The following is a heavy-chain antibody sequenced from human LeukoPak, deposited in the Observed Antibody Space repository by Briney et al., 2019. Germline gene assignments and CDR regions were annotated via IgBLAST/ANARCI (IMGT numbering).Heavy chain of an antibody. V-gene: IGHV3-73*01. CDR3: TTPGGYYFDY. J-gene: IGHJ4*02. CDR2: IRSKANSYAT. CDR1: GFTFSGSA. D-gene: IGHD3-16*01. Sequence: GGSLRLSXAASGFTFSGSAMHWVRQASGKGLEWVGRIRSKANSYATAYAASVKGRFTISRDDSKNTAYLQMNSLKTEDTAVYYCTTPGGYYFDYWGQGTLVTVSS.